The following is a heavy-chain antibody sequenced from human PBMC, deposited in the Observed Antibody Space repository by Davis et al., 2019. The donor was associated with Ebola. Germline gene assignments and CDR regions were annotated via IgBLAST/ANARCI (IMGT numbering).Heavy chain of an antibody. CDR3: ASNLVGAARY. D-gene: IGHD1-26*01. J-gene: IGHJ4*02. Sequence: GESLKISCAASGFTFSSYWMHWVRQAPGKGLVWVSRINSDGSSTSYADSVKGRFTISRDNAKNSLYLQMNSLRAEDTAVYYCASNLVGAARYWGQGTLVTVSS. CDR2: INSDGSST. V-gene: IGHV3-74*01. CDR1: GFTFSSYW.